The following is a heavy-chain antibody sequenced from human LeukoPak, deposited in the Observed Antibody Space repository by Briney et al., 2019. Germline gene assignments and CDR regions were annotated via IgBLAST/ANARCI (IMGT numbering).Heavy chain of an antibody. CDR3: ARGRIPAAGTRGYRLQLSDAFDI. CDR2: INPNSGGT. J-gene: IGHJ3*02. D-gene: IGHD6-13*01. Sequence: LGASVKVSCKASGYTFTGYYIHWVRQAPGQGLEWMGWINPNSGGTNYAQKFQSRVTMTRDTSSSTAYMELSRLRSDDTAVFYCARGRIPAAGTRGYRLQLSDAFDIWGQGTMVTVSS. CDR1: GYTFTGYY. V-gene: IGHV1-2*02.